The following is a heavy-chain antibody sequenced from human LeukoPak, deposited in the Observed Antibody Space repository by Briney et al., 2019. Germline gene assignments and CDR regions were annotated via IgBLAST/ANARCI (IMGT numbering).Heavy chain of an antibody. CDR1: GFTFSSYG. Sequence: LRLSCAASGFTFSSYGMHWVRQAPGKGLEWIGEINHSGSTNYNPSLKSRVTISVDTSKNQFSLKLSSVTAADTAVYYCASTGYSSGWCPPDYWGQGTLVTVSS. CDR3: ASTGYSSGWCPPDY. CDR2: INHSGST. J-gene: IGHJ4*02. D-gene: IGHD6-19*01. V-gene: IGHV4-34*01.